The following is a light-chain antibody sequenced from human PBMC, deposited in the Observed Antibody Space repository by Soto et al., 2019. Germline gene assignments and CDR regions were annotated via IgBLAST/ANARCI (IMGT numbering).Light chain of an antibody. CDR3: QQYSSYPLT. CDR2: DAS. V-gene: IGKV3-20*01. J-gene: IGKJ4*02. CDR1: QTVRNNY. Sequence: FVLTQSPSTLSLSHGERATLSCRASQTVRNNYLAWYQQKPGQAPRLLIYDASSRATGIPDRFSGGGSGTDFTLTISRLEPEDFAVYYCQQYSSYPLTFGEGTKVDIK.